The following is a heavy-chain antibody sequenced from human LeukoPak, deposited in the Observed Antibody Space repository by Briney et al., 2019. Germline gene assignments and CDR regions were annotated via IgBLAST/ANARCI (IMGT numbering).Heavy chain of an antibody. CDR2: IYYSRHT. CDR3: ARVGAVTTRGWNYFDY. V-gene: IGHV4-31*01. D-gene: IGHD4-17*01. CDR1: GGSISSGGYY. J-gene: IGHJ4*02. Sequence: PSQTLSLTCTVSGGSISSGGYYWSWIRQHPGKGLEWIGYIYYSRHTYYNPSLKGFVTITVDTTKNQFPLNQSPVTAADTAVYYCARVGAVTTRGWNYFDYWGQGTLVTVSS.